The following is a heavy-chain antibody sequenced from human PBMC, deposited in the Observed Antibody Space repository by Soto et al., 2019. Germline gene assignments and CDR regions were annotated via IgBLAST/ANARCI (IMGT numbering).Heavy chain of an antibody. Sequence: LRLSCAASRFTFTNYAMSWVRRAPGKGLEWVSIISGSGGFTYYADSVKGRFTISRDNSKNTLYLQMNSLRAEDTAVYYCAKDLGDTSPVGFDYWGLGTLVTVSS. CDR1: RFTFTNYA. J-gene: IGHJ4*02. V-gene: IGHV3-23*01. CDR3: AKDLGDTSPVGFDY. CDR2: ISGSGGFT. D-gene: IGHD2-21*02.